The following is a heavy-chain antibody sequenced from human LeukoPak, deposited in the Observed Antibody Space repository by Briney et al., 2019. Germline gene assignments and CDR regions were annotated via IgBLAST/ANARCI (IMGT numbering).Heavy chain of an antibody. Sequence: PGGSLRLSCAASGFTFNGYAMNWVRQAPGKGLEWVSAISDSGDNTYYADSVRGRFTISRDNSMNTLYLQMNSLRAEDTAVYYCAIRGRDYWGQGTLVTVSS. CDR3: AIRGRDY. CDR2: ISDSGDNT. V-gene: IGHV3-23*01. J-gene: IGHJ4*02. CDR1: GFTFNGYA. D-gene: IGHD6-25*01.